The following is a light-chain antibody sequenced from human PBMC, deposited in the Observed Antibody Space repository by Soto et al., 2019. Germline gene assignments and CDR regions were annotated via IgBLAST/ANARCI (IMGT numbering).Light chain of an antibody. V-gene: IGKV1-6*01. CDR1: QGIGND. CDR3: LQSYSYPRT. CDR2: AAS. J-gene: IGKJ1*01. Sequence: AIQMTQSPSSLSASVGDRVTITCRASQGIGNDLGWFQQKPGKAPKLLIFAASGLQSGVPSRFSGSGSGTDFALTISSLQPEDFATYYCLQSYSYPRTFGQGTKVEIK.